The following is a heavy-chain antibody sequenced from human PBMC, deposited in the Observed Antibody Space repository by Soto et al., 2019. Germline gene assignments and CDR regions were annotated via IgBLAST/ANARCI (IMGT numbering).Heavy chain of an antibody. CDR3: ARDDEEITIGTWFDP. D-gene: IGHD1-1*01. V-gene: IGHV1-18*04. J-gene: IGHJ5*02. CDR1: GYTFTSYG. Sequence: QVQLVQSGAEVKKPGASVKVSCKASGYTFTSYGISWVRQAPGQGLERMGWISAYNGNTNYAQKLQGRVTMTTDTPTSTAYKELRSLRSDDTAVYYCARDDEEITIGTWFDPWGQGTLVTVSS. CDR2: ISAYNGNT.